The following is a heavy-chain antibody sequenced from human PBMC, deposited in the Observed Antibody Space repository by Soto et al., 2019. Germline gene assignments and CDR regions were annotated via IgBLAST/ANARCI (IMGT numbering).Heavy chain of an antibody. D-gene: IGHD2-15*01. V-gene: IGHV4-30-2*01. CDR1: GGSISSGGYS. CDR3: ARGQVVAAQH. CDR2: IYHSGST. J-gene: IGHJ4*02. Sequence: QLQLQESGSGLVKPSQTLSLTCAVSGGSISSGGYSWSWIRQPPGKGLEWIGYIYHSGSTYYNPYRKSRVTTSVDRSKDQFSLKLSSVTAADTAVYYCARGQVVAAQHWGQGTLVTVSS.